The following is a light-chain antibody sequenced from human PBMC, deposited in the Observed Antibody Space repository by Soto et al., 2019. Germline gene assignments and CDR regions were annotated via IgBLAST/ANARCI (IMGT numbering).Light chain of an antibody. V-gene: IGLV1-44*01. CDR3: AAWYGSLNNVL. CDR2: GDN. CDR1: GSSIGTNT. Sequence: QSVLTQPPSASGTPGQRVTISCSGSGSSIGTNTVNWYRQLPGTAPKLLIYGDNQRPSGVPDRFSGSKSGTSASLAISGLQSEDEAEYYCAAWYGSLNNVLLGGGTKLTVL. J-gene: IGLJ2*01.